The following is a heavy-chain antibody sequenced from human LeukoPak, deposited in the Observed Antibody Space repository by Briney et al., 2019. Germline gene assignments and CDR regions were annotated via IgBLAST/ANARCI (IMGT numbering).Heavy chain of an antibody. V-gene: IGHV3-11*04. CDR1: GFTFSDAW. J-gene: IGHJ4*02. CDR2: ISSSGSTI. Sequence: GGSLRLSCAASGFTFSDAWMNWVRQAPGKGLEWISYISSSGSTIYYADSVKGRFTISRDNAKNSLYLQMNSLRAEDTAVYYCARAISGSSFDYWGQGTLVTVSS. CDR3: ARAISGSSFDY. D-gene: IGHD1-26*01.